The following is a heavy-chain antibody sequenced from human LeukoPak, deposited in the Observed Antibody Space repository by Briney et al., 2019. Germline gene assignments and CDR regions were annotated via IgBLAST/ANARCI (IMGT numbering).Heavy chain of an antibody. CDR1: GGSFSGYY. D-gene: IGHD3-10*01. Sequence: SETLSLTCAVYGGSFSGYYWSWIRQPPGKGLEWIGEINHSGSTNYNPSLKSRVTISVDTSKNQFSLKLSSVTAADTAVYYCARGRVAANQHMVRGVMRWGQGTLVTVSS. J-gene: IGHJ4*02. CDR2: INHSGST. V-gene: IGHV4-34*01. CDR3: ARGRVAANQHMVRGVMR.